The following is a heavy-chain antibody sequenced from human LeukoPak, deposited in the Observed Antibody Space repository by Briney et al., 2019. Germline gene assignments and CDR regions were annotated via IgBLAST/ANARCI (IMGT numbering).Heavy chain of an antibody. V-gene: IGHV4-39*01. CDR2: LYYSGST. Sequence: PSETLSLTCTVPGGSISSSSDYWGWIRQPPGKGLEWIGSLYYSGSTYYNPSLKSRVIISVDTSKNQFSLKLSSVTAADTAVYYCARSILLWFGESSGWFDPWGQGTLVTVSS. J-gene: IGHJ5*02. CDR3: ARSILLWFGESSGWFDP. D-gene: IGHD3-10*01. CDR1: GGSISSSSDY.